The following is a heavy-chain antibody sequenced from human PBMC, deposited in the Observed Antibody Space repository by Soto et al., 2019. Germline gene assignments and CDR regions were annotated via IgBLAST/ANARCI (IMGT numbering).Heavy chain of an antibody. CDR1: GGSFSGYY. CDR3: ARVRRYGGPTGDY. D-gene: IGHD1-26*01. Sequence: TSETLSLTCAVYGGSFSGYYWSWIRQPPGKGLEWIGEINHSGSTNYYPSLKSRVTISVDTSKNQFSLKLSSVTAADTAVYYCARVRRYGGPTGDYWGQGTLVTVSS. J-gene: IGHJ4*02. CDR2: INHSGST. V-gene: IGHV4-34*01.